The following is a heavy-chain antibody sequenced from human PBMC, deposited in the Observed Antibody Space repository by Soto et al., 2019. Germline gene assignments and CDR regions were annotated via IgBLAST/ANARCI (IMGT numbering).Heavy chain of an antibody. CDR1: NGSISTYY. CDR2: VYYSGSS. CDR3: VRDYLLAGFDT. D-gene: IGHD6-19*01. V-gene: IGHV4-59*01. Sequence: QVQLQELGPRLIQPSETLSLTCTVSNGSISTYYWTWVRQPPGKGLEWIGYVYYSGSSNYNPSLKSRVGMSIDTSKNQFSLELKSVTAADTATYYCVRDYLLAGFDTWGQGILVTVSA. J-gene: IGHJ5*02.